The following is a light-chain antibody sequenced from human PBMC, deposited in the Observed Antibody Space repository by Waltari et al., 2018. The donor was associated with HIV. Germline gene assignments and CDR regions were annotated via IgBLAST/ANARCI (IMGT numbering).Light chain of an antibody. CDR2: EVS. V-gene: IGLV2-14*01. J-gene: IGLJ3*02. CDR3: SSYTSSSTRV. CDR1: SSDVGGYNY. Sequence: PGQSITLSCTGTSSDVGGYNYVSWYQQHPGKAPKLMIYEVSNRPSGVSNRFSGSKSGNTASLTISGLQAEDEADYYCSSYTSSSTRVFGGGTNLTVL.